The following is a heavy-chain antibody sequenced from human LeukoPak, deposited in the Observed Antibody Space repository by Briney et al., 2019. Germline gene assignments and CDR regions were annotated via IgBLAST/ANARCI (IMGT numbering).Heavy chain of an antibody. D-gene: IGHD3-22*01. CDR2: INPNSGGT. J-gene: IGHJ5*02. V-gene: IGHV1-2*02. CDR3: ARAGPDSSGYGNWFDP. CDR1: GYTFTGYY. Sequence: ASVKVSCKASGYTFTGYYMHWMRQAPGQGLEWMGWINPNSGGTNYAQKFQGRVTMTRDTSISTAYMELRSLRSDDTAVYYCARAGPDSSGYGNWFDPWGQGTLVTVSS.